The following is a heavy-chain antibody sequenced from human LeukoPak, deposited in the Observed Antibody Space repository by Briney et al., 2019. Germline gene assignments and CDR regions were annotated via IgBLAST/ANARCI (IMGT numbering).Heavy chain of an antibody. J-gene: IGHJ6*03. CDR3: ARDPGGAYYYYYMDV. CDR1: GYTFTSYG. CDR2: ISAYNGNT. Sequence: ASVKVSCKASGYTFTSYGISWVRQAPGQGLEWMGWISAYNGNTNYAQKLQGRVTMTTDTSTSTAYMELRSLRSDDTAVYYCARDPGGAYYYYYMDVWGKGTTVTVSS. V-gene: IGHV1-18*01. D-gene: IGHD1-26*01.